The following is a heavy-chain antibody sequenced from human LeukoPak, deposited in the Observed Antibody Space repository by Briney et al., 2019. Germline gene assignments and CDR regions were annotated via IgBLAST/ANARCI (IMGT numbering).Heavy chain of an antibody. J-gene: IGHJ5*02. CDR3: ARVPYCSGGSCYGYNWFDP. Sequence: SETLSLTCTVSGGSISSGSYYWSWIRQPAGKGLEWIGRIYTSGSTNYSPSLKSRVTISVDTSKNQFSLKLSSVTATDTAVYYCARVPYCSGGSCYGYNWFDPWGQGTLVTVSS. V-gene: IGHV4-61*02. CDR1: GGSISSGSYY. CDR2: IYTSGST. D-gene: IGHD2-15*01.